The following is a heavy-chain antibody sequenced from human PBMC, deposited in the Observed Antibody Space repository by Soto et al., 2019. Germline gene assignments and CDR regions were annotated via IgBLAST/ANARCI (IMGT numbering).Heavy chain of an antibody. J-gene: IGHJ4*02. V-gene: IGHV3-15*07. CDR2: IRSRSGTT. CDR1: GFSFSKAW. CDR3: TTSGNPTLVDH. Sequence: EVQLVESGGGLVKPGGSLRLSCAASGFSFSKAWMNWVRQAPGKGLEWVGRIRSRSGTTDYAAPVKGRFTISRDDSKYTLYLQMNSLKVEDTAVYFCTTSGNPTLVDHWGQGTLVIVSS.